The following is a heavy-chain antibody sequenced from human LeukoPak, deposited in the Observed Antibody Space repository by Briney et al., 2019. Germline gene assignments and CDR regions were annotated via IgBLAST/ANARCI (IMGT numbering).Heavy chain of an antibody. J-gene: IGHJ5*02. V-gene: IGHV1-46*01. CDR1: GYTFTSYG. Sequence: ASVKVSCKASGYTFTSYGISWVRQAPGQGLEWMGIINAGGGGTAYAQKFQGRVTMTRDTSTSTVYMELSSLRSEDTAVYYCARDSSTNSLGDPWGQGTLVTVSS. CDR2: INAGGGGT. CDR3: ARDSSTNSLGDP. D-gene: IGHD2-2*01.